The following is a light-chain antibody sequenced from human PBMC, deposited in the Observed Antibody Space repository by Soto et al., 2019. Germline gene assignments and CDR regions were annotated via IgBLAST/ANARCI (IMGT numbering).Light chain of an antibody. CDR1: RSDVGAYNF. V-gene: IGLV2-14*03. CDR2: DVN. J-gene: IGLJ1*01. Sequence: QSALTQPASVSGSPGQSITISCTGTRSDVGAYNFVSWYQQHPGKAPKLMIYDVNNRPSGVSNRFSGSKSGNTASLTISGLQAEDEADYYCSSYTSSSTYVFGTGTKVTVL. CDR3: SSYTSSSTYV.